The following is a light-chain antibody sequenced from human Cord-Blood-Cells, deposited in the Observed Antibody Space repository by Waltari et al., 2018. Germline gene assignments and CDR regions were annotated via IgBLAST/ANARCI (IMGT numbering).Light chain of an antibody. V-gene: IGLV2-14*01. CDR1: SSDVGGSNY. J-gene: IGLJ2*01. CDR3: SSYTSSSTLV. CDR2: DVS. Sequence: QSALTQPASVSGSPGQSITISCTGISSDVGGSNYVSWYQQHPGKAPKLMIYDVSNRPSGVSNRFSGSKSGNTASLTISGLQAEDEADYYCSSYTSSSTLVFGGGTKLTVL.